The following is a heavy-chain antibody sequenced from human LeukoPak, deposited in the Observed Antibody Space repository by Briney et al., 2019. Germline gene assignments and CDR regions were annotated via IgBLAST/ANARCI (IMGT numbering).Heavy chain of an antibody. V-gene: IGHV1-46*01. CDR3: ARDERPYDSSGYGMDV. Sequence: ASVKVSCKASGYTFTSYYMHWVRQAPGQGLEWMGIINPSGGSTSYAQRFQGRVTMTRDTSTSTVYMELSSLRSEDTAVYYCARDERPYDSSGYGMDVWGQGTTVTVSS. CDR2: INPSGGST. J-gene: IGHJ6*02. D-gene: IGHD3-22*01. CDR1: GYTFTSYY.